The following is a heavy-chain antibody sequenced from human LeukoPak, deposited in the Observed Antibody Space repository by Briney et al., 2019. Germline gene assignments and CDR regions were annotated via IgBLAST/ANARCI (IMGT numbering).Heavy chain of an antibody. D-gene: IGHD3-22*01. Sequence: SETLSLTCTVSGGSISSGGYYWSWIRQHPRKGLEWIGYIYYSGSTYYNPSLKSRVTISVDTSKNQFSLKLSSVTAADTAVYYCARDCSSGYLNWFDPWGQGTLVTVSS. CDR2: IYYSGST. J-gene: IGHJ5*02. CDR1: GGSISSGGYY. CDR3: ARDCSSGYLNWFDP. V-gene: IGHV4-31*03.